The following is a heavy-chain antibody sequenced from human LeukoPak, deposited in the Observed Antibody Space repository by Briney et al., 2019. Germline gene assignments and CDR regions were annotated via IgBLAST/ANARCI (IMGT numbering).Heavy chain of an antibody. CDR1: GFTFSSYA. CDR2: ISGSGGST. D-gene: IGHD1-1*01. J-gene: IGHJ3*02. Sequence: GGSLRLSCAASGFTFSSYAMSWVRQAPGKGLEWVSAISGSGGSTYYADSVKGRFTISRDNSKNTLYLQMNSLRAEDTAVYYCARGPQPGRSFDIWGQGTMVTVSS. CDR3: ARGPQPGRSFDI. V-gene: IGHV3-23*01.